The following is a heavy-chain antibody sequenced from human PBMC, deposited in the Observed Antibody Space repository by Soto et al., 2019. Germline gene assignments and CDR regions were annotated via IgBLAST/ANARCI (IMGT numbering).Heavy chain of an antibody. J-gene: IGHJ6*02. Sequence: GASVKVSCKASGYTFTGYYMHWVRQAPGQGLEWMGWINPNSGGTNYAQKFQGRVTMTRDTSISTAYMELSGLRSDDTAAYYCARVGIAAAGTDRYYYYGMDVWGQGTTVTVS. CDR2: INPNSGGT. D-gene: IGHD6-13*01. CDR3: ARVGIAAAGTDRYYYYGMDV. V-gene: IGHV1-2*02. CDR1: GYTFTGYY.